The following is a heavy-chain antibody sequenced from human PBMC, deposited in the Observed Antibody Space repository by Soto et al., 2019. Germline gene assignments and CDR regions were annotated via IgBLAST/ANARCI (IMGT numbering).Heavy chain of an antibody. CDR2: ISGSGGST. J-gene: IGHJ4*02. CDR3: ANDIVVVPAATAIFDY. D-gene: IGHD2-2*01. V-gene: IGHV3-23*01. CDR1: GFTFSSYA. Sequence: GGSLRLSCAASGFTFSSYAMSWVRQAPGKGLEWVSAISGSGGSTYYADSVKGRFTISRDNSKNTLYLQMNSLRAEDTAVYYCANDIVVVPAATAIFDYWGQGTLVTVSS.